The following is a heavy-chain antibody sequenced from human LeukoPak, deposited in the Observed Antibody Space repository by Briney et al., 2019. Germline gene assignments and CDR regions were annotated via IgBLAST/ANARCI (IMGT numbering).Heavy chain of an antibody. CDR1: GYTFTSYY. J-gene: IGHJ4*02. D-gene: IGHD3-22*01. CDR3: ARGISYYYDSSGYTNFDY. V-gene: IGHV1-2*02. Sequence: ASVKVSCKASGYTFTSYYMHWVRQAPGQGLEWMGWINPNSGGTNYAQKFQGRVTMTRDTSISTAYMELSRLRSDDTAVYYCARGISYYYDSSGYTNFDYWGQGTLVTVSS. CDR2: INPNSGGT.